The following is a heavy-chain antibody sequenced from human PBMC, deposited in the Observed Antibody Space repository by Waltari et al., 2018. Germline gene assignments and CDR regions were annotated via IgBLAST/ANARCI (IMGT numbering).Heavy chain of an antibody. CDR1: GCSISSSSSY. CDR3: ATKRESSASGFDY. D-gene: IGHD6-19*01. Sequence: QLQLQESGPGLVKPSETLSFTCTVSGCSISSSSSYWGWMRQPPGKGLEWMGSIYYSGSTYYNPSLKSRVTISVDTSKNQFSLKLSSVTAADTAVYYCATKRESSASGFDYWGQGTLVTVSS. J-gene: IGHJ4*02. V-gene: IGHV4-39*01. CDR2: IYYSGST.